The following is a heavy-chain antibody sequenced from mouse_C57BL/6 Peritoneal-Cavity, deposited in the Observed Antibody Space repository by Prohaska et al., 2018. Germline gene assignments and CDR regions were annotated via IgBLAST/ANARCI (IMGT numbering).Heavy chain of an antibody. CDR2: IYPGSGNT. CDR1: VYTFTVYY. CDR3: ARNSGSYYGSSDWYFDV. V-gene: IGHV1-84*01. J-gene: IGHJ1*03. Sequence: QIQLQQSGPELVKPGASVQISCKASVYTFTVYYIYWVKQRPGQGLEWIGWIYPGSGNTKYNEKLKSKATVTVDTSSSTAYMQLSSLTSEDSAVYFCARNSGSYYGSSDWYFDVWGTGTTVTVSS. D-gene: IGHD1-1*01.